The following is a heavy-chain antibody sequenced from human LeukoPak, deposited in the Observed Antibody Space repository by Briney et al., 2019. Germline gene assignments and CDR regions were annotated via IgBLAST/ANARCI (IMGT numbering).Heavy chain of an antibody. V-gene: IGHV4-34*01. J-gene: IGHJ4*02. CDR2: INHSRST. CDR1: GGSFSGYY. CDR3: ARLQWLVL. D-gene: IGHD6-19*01. Sequence: SETLSLTCAVYGGSFSGYYWSWIRQPPGKGLEWIGEINHSRSTNYNPSLKSRVTISVDTSKNQFSLKLSSVTAADTAVYYCARLQWLVLWGQGTLVTVSS.